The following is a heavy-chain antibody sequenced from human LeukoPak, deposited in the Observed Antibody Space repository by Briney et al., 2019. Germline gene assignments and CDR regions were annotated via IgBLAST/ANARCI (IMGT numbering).Heavy chain of an antibody. J-gene: IGHJ4*02. CDR1: GFTFSSYE. CDR3: ARIKLVAAAGSGFDY. V-gene: IGHV3-21*01. CDR2: ISSSSSYI. Sequence: GGSLRLSCAASGFTFSSYEMNWVRRAPGKGLEWVSSISSSSSYIYYADSVKGRFTISRDNAKNSLYLQMNSLRAEDTAVYYCARIKLVAAAGSGFDYWGQGTLVTVSS. D-gene: IGHD6-13*01.